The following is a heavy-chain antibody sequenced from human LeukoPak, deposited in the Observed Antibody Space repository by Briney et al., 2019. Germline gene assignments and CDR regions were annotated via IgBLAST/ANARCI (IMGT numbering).Heavy chain of an antibody. D-gene: IGHD2-2*01. J-gene: IGHJ6*03. CDR1: GLTFSSYG. CDR2: ISYDGSNK. CDR3: ARLPGYCSSTRCLSYMDV. Sequence: PGGPLRLSCAASGLTFSSYGMHWVRQAPGKGLEWVAVISYDGSNKYYADSVKGRFIISRDNSKNTLYLQLNSLRAEDTAVYYCARLPGYCSSTRCLSYMDVWGKGTTVTVSS. V-gene: IGHV3-30*03.